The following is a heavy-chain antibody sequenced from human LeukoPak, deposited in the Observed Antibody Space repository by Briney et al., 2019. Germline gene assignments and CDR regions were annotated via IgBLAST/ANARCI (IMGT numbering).Heavy chain of an antibody. D-gene: IGHD6-6*01. V-gene: IGHV4-34*01. CDR3: ARGSRSSSAKRYYYYYMDV. CDR2: INHSGST. Sequence: PSETLSLTCAVYGGSFSGYYWSWIRQPPGKGLEWIGEINHSGSTNYNPSLKSRVTISVDTSKNQFSLKLSSVTAADTAVYYCARGSRSSSAKRYYYYYMDVWGKGTTVTVSS. CDR1: GGSFSGYY. J-gene: IGHJ6*03.